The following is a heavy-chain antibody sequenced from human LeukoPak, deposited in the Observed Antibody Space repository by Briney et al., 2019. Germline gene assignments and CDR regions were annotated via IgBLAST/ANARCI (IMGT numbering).Heavy chain of an antibody. CDR1: GGSLSSSSYY. CDR3: ASENCSGTSCSSFDY. Sequence: PSETLSLTCTVSGGSLSSSSYYWGWIRQPPGKGLEWIGSIFYSGTTYYNPSLKSRVTISVDTSKNQFSLRLSSVTAADTAVYYCASENCSGTSCSSFDYWGQGTLVTVSS. V-gene: IGHV4-39*01. J-gene: IGHJ4*02. D-gene: IGHD2-2*01. CDR2: IFYSGTT.